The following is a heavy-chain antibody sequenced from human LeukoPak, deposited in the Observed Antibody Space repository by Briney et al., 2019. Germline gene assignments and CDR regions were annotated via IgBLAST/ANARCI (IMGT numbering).Heavy chain of an antibody. J-gene: IGHJ4*02. CDR2: ISAYNGNT. CDR3: ARVNHGTAMVQLLDY. CDR1: GYTFTSYG. V-gene: IGHV1-18*01. Sequence: GASVKVSCKASGYTFTSYGISWVRQAPGQGLEWMGWISAYNGNTSYAQKLQGRVTMTTDTSTSTAYMELRSLRSDDTAVYYCARVNHGTAMVQLLDYWGQGTLVAVSS. D-gene: IGHD5-18*01.